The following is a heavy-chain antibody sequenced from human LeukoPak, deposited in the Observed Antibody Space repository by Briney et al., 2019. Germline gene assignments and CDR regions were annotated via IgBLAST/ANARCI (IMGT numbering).Heavy chain of an antibody. CDR1: GFTFSTYW. D-gene: IGHD2-2*02. V-gene: IGHV3-7*01. CDR3: ARDSPGVVPAAIVDGMDV. Sequence: GGSRRLSCAASGFTFSTYWMNWVRQAPGKGLEWVANIKQDGSEKYYVDSVKGRFTLSRDSAKNSLYLQMNSLRAEDTAVYYCARDSPGVVPAAIVDGMDVWGKGTTVTVSS. J-gene: IGHJ6*04. CDR2: IKQDGSEK.